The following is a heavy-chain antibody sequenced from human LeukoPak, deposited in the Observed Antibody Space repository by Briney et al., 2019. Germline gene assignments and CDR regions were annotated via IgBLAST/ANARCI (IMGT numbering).Heavy chain of an antibody. CDR1: GGSFSGYY. D-gene: IGHD6-19*01. Sequence: SETLSLTCAVYGGSFSGYYWSWIRQPPGKGLEWIGEINHSGSTNYNPSLKSRVTISVDTSKNQFSLKLSSVTAADTAVYYCARGPRPAIAVAHSSNYFDYWGQGTLVTVSS. J-gene: IGHJ4*02. V-gene: IGHV4-34*01. CDR3: ARGPRPAIAVAHSSNYFDY. CDR2: INHSGST.